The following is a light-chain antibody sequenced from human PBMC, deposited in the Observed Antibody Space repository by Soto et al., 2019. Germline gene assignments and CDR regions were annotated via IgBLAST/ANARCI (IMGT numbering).Light chain of an antibody. CDR2: LGS. V-gene: IGKV2-28*01. CDR1: QNLMHSNGYNY. CDR3: MQTLHTPT. J-gene: IGKJ1*01. Sequence: DIVMTQSPLSLPVTPGEPASISCRSSQNLMHSNGYNYLDWYLQKPGQSPQLLIHLGSNRASGVPDRFSGRGSGTDFTLKISRVEAEYVGVYYCMQTLHTPTFGQGTKVEIK.